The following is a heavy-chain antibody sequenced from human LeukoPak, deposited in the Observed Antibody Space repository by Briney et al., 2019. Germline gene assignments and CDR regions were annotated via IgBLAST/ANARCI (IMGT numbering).Heavy chain of an antibody. V-gene: IGHV3-33*01. D-gene: IGHD3-10*01. J-gene: IGHJ6*02. CDR3: ARELVRFGGVNNVYYGMDV. CDR2: IWYDGSNK. Sequence: GRSLRLSCAASGFTFSSYGMHWVRQAPGKGLEWVAVIWYDGSNKYYADSVKGRFTISRDNSKNTLYLQMNSLRAEDTAVYYSARELVRFGGVNNVYYGMDVWGQGTTVTVSS. CDR1: GFTFSSYG.